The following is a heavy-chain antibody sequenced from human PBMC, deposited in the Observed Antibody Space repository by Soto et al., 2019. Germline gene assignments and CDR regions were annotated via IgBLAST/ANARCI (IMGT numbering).Heavy chain of an antibody. J-gene: IGHJ6*02. CDR1: GFTFSSYA. Sequence: GGSLRLSCAASGFTFSSYAMSWVRQAPGKGLEWVSAISGSGGSTYYADSVKGRFTISRDNSKNTLYLQMNSLRAEDKAVYYCAKYADSADSSGYYRIYYYYYGRDVWGQGTTVTVSS. D-gene: IGHD3-22*01. CDR2: ISGSGGST. CDR3: AKYADSADSSGYYRIYYYYYGRDV. V-gene: IGHV3-23*01.